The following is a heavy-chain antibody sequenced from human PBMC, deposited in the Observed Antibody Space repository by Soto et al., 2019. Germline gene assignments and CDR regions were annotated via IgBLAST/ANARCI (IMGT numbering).Heavy chain of an antibody. Sequence: TLSLTCSVSGDSISSGDYFWSWIRQHPGRGLEWIGYIYHTGNTYYNPSLKSRLTISVEVSKNQIYLRLSSVTAADTAVYYFSRNYYDRSVNLSRPQHAFDLCGQATTVTF. CDR3: SRNYYDRSVNLSRPQHAFDL. D-gene: IGHD3-22*01. CDR2: IYHTGNT. CDR1: GDSISSGDYF. J-gene: IGHJ3*01. V-gene: IGHV4-31*03.